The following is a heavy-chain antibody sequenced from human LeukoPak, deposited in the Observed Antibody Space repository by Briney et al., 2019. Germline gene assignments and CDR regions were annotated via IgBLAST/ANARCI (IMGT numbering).Heavy chain of an antibody. CDR2: IRYDGSNK. D-gene: IGHD3-22*01. Sequence: GGSLRLSCAASGFTFSSYGMHWVRQAPGKGLEWVAFIRYDGSNKYYADSVEGRFTISRDNSKNTLYLQMNSLRVEDTALYYCAKDGDYYDSSGYYFDYWGQGTLVTVSS. V-gene: IGHV3-30*02. CDR3: AKDGDYYDSSGYYFDY. CDR1: GFTFSSYG. J-gene: IGHJ4*02.